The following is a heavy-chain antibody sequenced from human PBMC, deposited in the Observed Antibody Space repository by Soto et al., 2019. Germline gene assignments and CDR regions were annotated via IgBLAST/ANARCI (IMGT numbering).Heavy chain of an antibody. V-gene: IGHV4-34*01. Sequence: SETLSLTCAVYGGSFSGYYWSWIRQPPGKGLEWIGEINHSGSTNYNPSLKSRVTISVDTSKNQFSLKLSSVTAADTAVYYCARGPYCSSTSCSIGFDHWGQGTLVTVSS. J-gene: IGHJ4*02. CDR3: ARGPYCSSTSCSIGFDH. CDR1: GGSFSGYY. CDR2: INHSGST. D-gene: IGHD2-2*01.